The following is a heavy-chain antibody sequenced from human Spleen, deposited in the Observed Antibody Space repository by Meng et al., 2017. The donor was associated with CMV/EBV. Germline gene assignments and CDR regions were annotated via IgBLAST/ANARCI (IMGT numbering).Heavy chain of an antibody. CDR2: INPRSGST. CDR3: ARSRDYHSYGMDV. V-gene: IGHV1-46*04. Sequence: ASVKVSCKAFGYTFTSYYMHWVRQAPGQGLEWMGIINPRSGSTSPAQKLQGRITMSRDTSTNTVYMELSSLRSEDTAVYYCARSRDYHSYGMDVWGQGTTVTVSS. J-gene: IGHJ6*02. CDR1: GYTFTSYY.